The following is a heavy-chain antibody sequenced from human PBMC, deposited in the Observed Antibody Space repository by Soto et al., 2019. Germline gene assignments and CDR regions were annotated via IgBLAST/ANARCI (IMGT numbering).Heavy chain of an antibody. CDR1: GGSISSSSYY. J-gene: IGHJ3*02. V-gene: IGHV4-39*01. CDR2: IYYSGST. D-gene: IGHD2-15*01. Sequence: SETLSLTCTVPGGSISSSSYYWGWIRQPPGKGLEWIGSIYYSGSTYYNPSLKSRVTISVDTSKNQFSLKLSSVTAADTAVYYCARGPDIVVVVAATRAFDIWGQGTMVTVSS. CDR3: ARGPDIVVVVAATRAFDI.